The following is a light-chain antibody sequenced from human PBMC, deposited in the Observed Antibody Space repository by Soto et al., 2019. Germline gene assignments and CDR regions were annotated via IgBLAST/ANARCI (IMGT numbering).Light chain of an antibody. CDR2: QVT. J-gene: IGLJ1*01. CDR3: TSFSSSTSLYV. Sequence: QSALTQPASVSGSLGQSITISCTGTTRDIAGYNYIPWYQQLPGKAPKLMIYQVTIRPSGISNRFSGSKSGNTASLTISGLQAEDEADYYCTSFSSSTSLYVFGTGTKVTVL. CDR1: TRDIAGYNY. V-gene: IGLV2-14*01.